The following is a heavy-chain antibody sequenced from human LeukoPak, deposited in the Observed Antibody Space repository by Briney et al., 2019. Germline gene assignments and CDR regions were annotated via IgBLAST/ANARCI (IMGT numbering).Heavy chain of an antibody. D-gene: IGHD6-13*01. CDR1: GFTFSSYR. J-gene: IGHJ6*03. CDR3: ARDWLTIAVAGTGVMDV. Sequence: PGGSLRLSCAASGFTFSSYRMNWVRQAPGKGLEWVSSISSSSSYIFYADSVKGRFTISRDNAKNSLSLQMNSLRAEDTAVYYCARDWLTIAVAGTGVMDVWGKGTTVTVSS. CDR2: ISSSSSYI. V-gene: IGHV3-21*01.